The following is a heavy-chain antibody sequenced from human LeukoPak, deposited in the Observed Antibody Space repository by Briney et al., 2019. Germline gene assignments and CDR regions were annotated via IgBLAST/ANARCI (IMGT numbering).Heavy chain of an antibody. CDR3: AKYRTGPPYGLDV. CDR1: GFTFSTYA. J-gene: IGHJ6*02. Sequence: GGSLRFSCAASGFTFSTYAMNWVRQAPGKGLEWVSGIGGSGGNTWYADSVKGRFTISRDNSKNPLYLQMNRLRAEDTATYYCAKYRTGPPYGLDVWGQGTTVTVSS. CDR2: IGGSGGNT. V-gene: IGHV3-23*01. D-gene: IGHD1-26*01.